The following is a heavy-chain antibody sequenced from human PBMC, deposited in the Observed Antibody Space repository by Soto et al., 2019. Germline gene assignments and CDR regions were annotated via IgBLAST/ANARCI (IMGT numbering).Heavy chain of an antibody. CDR2: IDPSDSYT. Sequence: GESLKISCKGSGYSFTSYWISWVRQMPGKGLEWMGRIDPSDSYTNYSPSFQGHVTISADKSISTAYLQWSSLKASDTAMYYCARGATSQLNYYYGMDVCGQGTTLTVSS. D-gene: IGHD1-26*01. V-gene: IGHV5-10-1*01. J-gene: IGHJ6*02. CDR1: GYSFTSYW. CDR3: ARGATSQLNYYYGMDV.